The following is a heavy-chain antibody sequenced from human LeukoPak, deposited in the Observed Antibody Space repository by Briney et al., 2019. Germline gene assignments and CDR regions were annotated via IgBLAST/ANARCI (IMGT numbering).Heavy chain of an antibody. CDR3: TRGACSGGSCFPYYFDY. Sequence: ASVKVSCKASGYIFTSYAIYWVRQAPGQRLEWMGWINAGNGNTRYSQKFQGRVTVTRDTSASTAYMELSSLSSEDTAVYYCTRGACSGGSCFPYYFDYWGQGNLVTVSS. CDR2: INAGNGNT. D-gene: IGHD2-15*01. J-gene: IGHJ4*02. V-gene: IGHV1-3*01. CDR1: GYIFTSYA.